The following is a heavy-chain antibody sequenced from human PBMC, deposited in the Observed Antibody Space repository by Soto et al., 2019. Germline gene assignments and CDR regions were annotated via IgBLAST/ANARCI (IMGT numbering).Heavy chain of an antibody. CDR3: AICIGLRYFDWPFEY. J-gene: IGHJ4*02. CDR2: IIPMFGTT. CDR1: GGTFTNYT. V-gene: IGHV1-69*06. Sequence: QVQLVQSGAEVKKPGSSVKVSCKASGGTFTNYTISGVRQAPGQGLEWMGGIIPMFGTTNHAQKFQGRVTINANKSTTTAHMELSSLRSEDTAVYSCAICIGLRYFDWPFEYWGQGTLVTVSS. D-gene: IGHD3-9*01.